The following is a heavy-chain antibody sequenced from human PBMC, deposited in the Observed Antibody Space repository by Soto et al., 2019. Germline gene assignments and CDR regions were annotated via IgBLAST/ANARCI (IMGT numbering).Heavy chain of an antibody. CDR3: VREGDCSGGSCSIFDY. D-gene: IGHD2-15*01. CDR2: ISYDGSNK. Sequence: QVQLVESGGGVVQPGKSLRLSCAASGFAFSHYPVHWVRQAPGKGLEWVAVISYDGSNKYYEDSVKGRFTIFRDNSKNTPYLQMNSLRDEDTAVYYCVREGDCSGGSCSIFDYWGQGTLVTVSS. V-gene: IGHV3-30-3*01. J-gene: IGHJ4*02. CDR1: GFAFSHYP.